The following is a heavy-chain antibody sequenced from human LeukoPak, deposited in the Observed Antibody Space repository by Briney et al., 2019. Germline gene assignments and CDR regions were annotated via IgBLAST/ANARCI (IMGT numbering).Heavy chain of an antibody. CDR3: AKDHYDSSGYYYPKNAFDI. D-gene: IGHD3-22*01. CDR2: ISGGGGST. V-gene: IGHV3-23*01. J-gene: IGHJ3*02. Sequence: GGSLRLSCAASGFAFSSYAMSWVRQAPGKGLEWVSAISGGGGSTYYADSVKGRFTISRDNSKNTLYLQMNSLRAEDTAVYYCAKDHYDSSGYYYPKNAFDIWGQGTMVTVSS. CDR1: GFAFSSYA.